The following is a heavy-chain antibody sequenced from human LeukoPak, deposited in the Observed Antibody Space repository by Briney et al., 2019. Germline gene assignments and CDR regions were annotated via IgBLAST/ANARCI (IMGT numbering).Heavy chain of an antibody. Sequence: GGSLRLSCAASGFTFSSYAMHWVRQAPGKGLEWVALILYDGSNKYYADSVKGRFTISRDNSKNTLYVQMTSLRAEDTAVYYCVKDSLLGAYWYFDLWGRGTLVTVSS. CDR2: ILYDGSNK. V-gene: IGHV3-30-3*01. CDR3: VKDSLLGAYWYFDL. CDR1: GFTFSSYA. J-gene: IGHJ2*01. D-gene: IGHD3-16*01.